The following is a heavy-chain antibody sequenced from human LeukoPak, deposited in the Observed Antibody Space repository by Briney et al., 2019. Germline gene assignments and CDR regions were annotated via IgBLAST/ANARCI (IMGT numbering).Heavy chain of an antibody. V-gene: IGHV1-18*01. CDR1: GYTFTSYG. Sequence: ASVKVSCKASGYTFTSYGISWVRQAPGQGLEWMGWISAYNGNTNYAQKLQGRVTMTTDTSTSTAYMEPRSLRSDDTAVYYCARVSPPRDYYYYMDVWGKGTTVTVSS. D-gene: IGHD3-3*02. CDR3: ARVSPPRDYYYYMDV. J-gene: IGHJ6*03. CDR2: ISAYNGNT.